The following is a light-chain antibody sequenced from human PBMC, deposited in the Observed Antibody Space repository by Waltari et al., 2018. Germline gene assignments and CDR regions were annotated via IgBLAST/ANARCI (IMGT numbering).Light chain of an antibody. J-gene: IGKJ1*01. V-gene: IGKV1-5*03. CDR2: KAS. CDR1: QSIDNW. CDR3: QQNISYSWT. Sequence: IQMTHSPSTLSASAGDRVHITCRASQSIDNWLAWYQPKPGKAPRLLISKASSLERGVPSRFSGSGSGTEFTLTISSLQPDDFATYYCQQNISYSWTFDQGTKVEIK.